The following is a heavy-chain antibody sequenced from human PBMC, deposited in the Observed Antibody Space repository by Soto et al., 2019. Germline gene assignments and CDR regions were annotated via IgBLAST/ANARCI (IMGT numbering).Heavy chain of an antibody. CDR3: ARGKRNDFWSGRYYYYYGMDV. V-gene: IGHV1-8*01. CDR1: GYTFTSYD. Sequence: ASVKVSCKASGYTFTSYDINWVRQATGQGLEWMGWMNPNSGNTGYAQKFQGRVTMTRNTSISTAYMELSSLRSEDTAVYYCARGKRNDFWSGRYYYYYGMDVWGQGTTVTVSS. D-gene: IGHD3-3*01. CDR2: MNPNSGNT. J-gene: IGHJ6*02.